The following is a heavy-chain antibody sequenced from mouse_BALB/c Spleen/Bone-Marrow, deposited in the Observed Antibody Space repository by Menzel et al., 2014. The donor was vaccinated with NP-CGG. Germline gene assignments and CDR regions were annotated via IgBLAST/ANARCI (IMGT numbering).Heavy chain of an antibody. D-gene: IGHD1-1*01. J-gene: IGHJ3*01. V-gene: IGHV1-82*01. CDR3: ARTFGSSYFVY. Sequence: QVQLQQSGPEMVKPGASVKISCRASGYAFSSSWMNWVKQRPGQGLEWIGRIYPGDGDTNYNGKFKGKATLTADKSSSTAYMRLSSLTSVDSAVYICARTFGSSYFVYWGQGTLVTVSA. CDR1: GYAFSSSW. CDR2: IYPGDGDT.